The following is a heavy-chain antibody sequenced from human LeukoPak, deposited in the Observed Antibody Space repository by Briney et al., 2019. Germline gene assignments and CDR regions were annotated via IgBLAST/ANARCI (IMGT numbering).Heavy chain of an antibody. V-gene: IGHV3-23*01. J-gene: IGHJ5*02. Sequence: GGSLRLSCAASGFTFSSFGMSWVRQSRGKGLEWVSAINDNGGRTYYADSVKGRFTISRDNSRNTLYLQMNSLRAEDTAVYYCAKGDSPVIIVVVPAALNWFDPWGQGTLVTVSS. D-gene: IGHD2-2*01. CDR1: GFTFSSFG. CDR2: INDNGGRT. CDR3: AKGDSPVIIVVVPAALNWFDP.